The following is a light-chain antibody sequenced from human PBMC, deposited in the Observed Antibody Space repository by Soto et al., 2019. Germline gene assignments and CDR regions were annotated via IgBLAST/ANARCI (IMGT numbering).Light chain of an antibody. CDR2: GAS. CDR3: QQYNKGPLS. J-gene: IGKJ3*01. Sequence: EIVMTQSPATLSVSPGERANLSCRASQSFTSNLAWYQQKPGQAPRLLIYGASTRATGIPARFSGSGSGTEFTLTISSLQSEDFAVYYCQQYNKGPLSFGPGTKVEIK. CDR1: QSFTSN. V-gene: IGKV3-15*01.